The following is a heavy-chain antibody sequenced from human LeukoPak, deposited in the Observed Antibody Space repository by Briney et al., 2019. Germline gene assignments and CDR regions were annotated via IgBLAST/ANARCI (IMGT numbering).Heavy chain of an antibody. J-gene: IGHJ3*02. D-gene: IGHD3-22*01. CDR3: ARDLKSAAYYYDSSGYSVAFDI. V-gene: IGHV4-34*01. CDR2: INHSGST. CDR1: GGSFSGYY. Sequence: PSETLSLTCAVYGGSFSGYYWSWIRQPPGKGLEWIGEINHSGSTNYNPSLKSRVTISVDTSKNQFSLKLSSVTAADTAVYYCARDLKSAAYYYDSSGYSVAFDIWGQGTMVTVSS.